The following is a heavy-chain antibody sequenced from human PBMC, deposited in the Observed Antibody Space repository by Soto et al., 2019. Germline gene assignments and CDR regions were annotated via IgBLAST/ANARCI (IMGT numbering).Heavy chain of an antibody. CDR3: ARDHDSSGYPLGY. Sequence: NPSETLSLTCTVSGGSISSGDYYWSWIRQPPGKGLEWIGYIYYSGSTYYNPSLKSRVTISVDTSKNQFSLKLSSVTAADTAVYYCARDHDSSGYPLGYWGQGTLVTVS. CDR1: GGSISSGDYY. V-gene: IGHV4-30-4*01. CDR2: IYYSGST. D-gene: IGHD3-22*01. J-gene: IGHJ4*02.